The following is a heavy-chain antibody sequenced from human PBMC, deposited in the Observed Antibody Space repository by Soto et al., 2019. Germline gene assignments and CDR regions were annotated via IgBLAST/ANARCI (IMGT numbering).Heavy chain of an antibody. CDR1: GFTFDDYA. Sequence: EVQLVESGGGLVQPGMSLRLSCAVSGFTFDDYAMHWVRQAPGKGLEWVSGISWNSGNIGYADSVKGRFIVSRDNAKNFLYLQMNSLRPEDTALYYCARVPYTNFDGYYYRMDVWGQGTTVTVSS. CDR2: ISWNSGNI. V-gene: IGHV3-9*01. J-gene: IGHJ6*02. CDR3: ARVPYTNFDGYYYRMDV. D-gene: IGHD4-4*01.